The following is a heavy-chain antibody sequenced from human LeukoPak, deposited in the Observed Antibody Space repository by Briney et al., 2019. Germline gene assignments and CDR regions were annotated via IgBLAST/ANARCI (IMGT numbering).Heavy chain of an antibody. D-gene: IGHD3-22*01. J-gene: IGHJ4*02. CDR2: IYTSGST. CDR3: ARRGVYDSSGYYND. V-gene: IGHV4-61*02. Sequence: PSETLSLTCTVSGGSISSGSYYWSWIRQPAGKGLEWIGRIYTSGSTNYNPSLKSRVTISVDTSKNKFSLKLSSVTAADTAVYYCARRGVYDSSGYYNDWGQGTLVTVSS. CDR1: GGSISSGSYY.